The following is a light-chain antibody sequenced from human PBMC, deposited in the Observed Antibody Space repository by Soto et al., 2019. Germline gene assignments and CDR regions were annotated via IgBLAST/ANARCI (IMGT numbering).Light chain of an antibody. V-gene: IGLV2-14*01. CDR3: SSHTSSNTRV. CDR2: EVS. Sequence: QSALTQPASVSGSPGQSITISCTGTSSDVGGYNYVSWYQQRPGKAPKLMIYEVSNRPSGVSYRFSGSKSGNTASLTISGLQAEDEADYYCSSHTSSNTRVFGTGTKVTV. CDR1: SSDVGGYNY. J-gene: IGLJ1*01.